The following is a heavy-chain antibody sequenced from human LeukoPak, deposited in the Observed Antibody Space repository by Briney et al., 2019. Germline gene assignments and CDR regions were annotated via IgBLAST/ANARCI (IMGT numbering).Heavy chain of an antibody. CDR3: ARESITIFGVVPFDP. J-gene: IGHJ5*02. Sequence: GGSLRLSCAASGFTFSSYAMHWVRQAPGKGLEWVAVISYDGSNKYYADSVKGRFTISRDNSKNTLYLQMNSLRAEDTAVYYCARESITIFGVVPFDPWGQGTLVTVSS. D-gene: IGHD3-3*01. CDR1: GFTFSSYA. V-gene: IGHV3-30*04. CDR2: ISYDGSNK.